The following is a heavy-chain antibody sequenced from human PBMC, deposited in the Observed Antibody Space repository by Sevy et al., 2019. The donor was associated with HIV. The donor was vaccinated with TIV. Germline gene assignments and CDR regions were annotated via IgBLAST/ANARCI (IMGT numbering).Heavy chain of an antibody. D-gene: IGHD3-22*01. J-gene: IGHJ4*02. CDR2: ISGSGSFT. V-gene: IGHV3-23*01. CDR3: AKEGQGEYYDRSGSFDY. Sequence: GESLKISCAASGFTFSSYDMSWVRQAPGKGLEWVSSISGSGSFTYYADSVKGHFTISRDNSKNTLYRQMTSLRAEDTAVYYCAKEGQGEYYDRSGSFDYWGQGTLVTVSS. CDR1: GFTFSSYD.